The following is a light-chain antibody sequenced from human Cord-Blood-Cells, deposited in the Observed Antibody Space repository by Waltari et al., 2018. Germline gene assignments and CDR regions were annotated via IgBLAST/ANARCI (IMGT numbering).Light chain of an antibody. CDR3: QQSYSTPWT. V-gene: IGKV1-39*01. CDR2: AAP. Sequence: DIQMTQSPSSLSASVGHSVSTTFRASQSSSSYLNWYQQKPGKAPKLLIYAAPSLQSGVPSRFSGSGAGTDVTLTISSLQPEDFATYYCQQSYSTPWTFGQGTKVEIK. J-gene: IGKJ1*01. CDR1: QSSSSY.